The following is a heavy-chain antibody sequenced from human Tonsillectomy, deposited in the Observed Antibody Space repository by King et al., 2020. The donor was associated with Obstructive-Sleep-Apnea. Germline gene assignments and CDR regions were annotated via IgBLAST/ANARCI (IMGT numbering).Heavy chain of an antibody. CDR3: ATVDAGAEFDY. D-gene: IGHD1-26*01. CDR2: FDPEDGET. CDR1: GYTLSELS. Sequence: QLVQSGAEVKKPGASVKVSCKVSGYTLSELSMHWVRQAPGKGLEWMGGFDPEDGETIYAQKFQGRVTMTEETSTDTAYMELSSLRSEDTAVYYCATVDAGAEFDYWGQGTLVTVSS. J-gene: IGHJ4*02. V-gene: IGHV1-24*01.